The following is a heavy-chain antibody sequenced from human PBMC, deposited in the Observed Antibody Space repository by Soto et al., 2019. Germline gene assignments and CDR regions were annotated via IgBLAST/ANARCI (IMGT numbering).Heavy chain of an antibody. V-gene: IGHV1-2*04. J-gene: IGHJ4*02. CDR2: ITPNSGGT. CDR1: GYTFTGYY. CDR3: EREPTYYYDSSGYYDY. Sequence: ASVKVSCKASGYTFTGYYMHWVRQSPGQGLEWMGWITPNSGGTNYAQKFQGWVTMTRDTSISTAYMELSRLRSDDAAVYYCEREPTYYYDSSGYYDYWGQGTLVTVSS. D-gene: IGHD3-22*01.